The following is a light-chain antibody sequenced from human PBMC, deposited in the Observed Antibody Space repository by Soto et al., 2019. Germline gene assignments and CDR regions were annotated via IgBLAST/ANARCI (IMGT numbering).Light chain of an antibody. CDR2: ETS. V-gene: IGKV3-15*01. Sequence: EIVMTQSPATLSVSPGERATLSCRASQSVSNNLAWYQQKPGQAPRLLIYETSTRATGIPARFSGSGSGTEFTLTINSLQSEDFAFYYCQQYNNWPPAYTFGQGTKLEI. CDR3: QQYNNWPPAYT. J-gene: IGKJ2*01. CDR1: QSVSNN.